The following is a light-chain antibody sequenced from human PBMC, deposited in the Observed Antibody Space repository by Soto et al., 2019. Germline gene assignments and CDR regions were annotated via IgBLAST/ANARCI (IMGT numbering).Light chain of an antibody. V-gene: IGKV3D-20*01. Sequence: EIVLTQSPATLSLSPGERATLSCGASQSVSGSYLAWYQQKPGLAPRLLIYDASSRATGIPDRFSGSGSGTDCTLTISRLEPEDFAVYYCQQYGGSPYTFGQGTKLEIK. CDR1: QSVSGSY. J-gene: IGKJ2*01. CDR3: QQYGGSPYT. CDR2: DAS.